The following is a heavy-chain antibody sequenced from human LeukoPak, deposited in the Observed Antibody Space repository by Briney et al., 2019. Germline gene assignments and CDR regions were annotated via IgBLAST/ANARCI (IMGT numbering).Heavy chain of an antibody. D-gene: IGHD3/OR15-3a*01. CDR1: GYTFTSYD. J-gene: IGHJ6*03. CDR2: MNPNSGNT. V-gene: IGHV1-8*01. Sequence: SSVKVSCKASGYTFTSYDINWVRQASGQGLEWMGWMNPNSGNTGYAQKFQGRVIMTKNTSITTGYMDLSSLKSEDTAVYYCARALSWTTESYYYMDVWGKGTTVTVSS. CDR3: ARALSWTTESYYYMDV.